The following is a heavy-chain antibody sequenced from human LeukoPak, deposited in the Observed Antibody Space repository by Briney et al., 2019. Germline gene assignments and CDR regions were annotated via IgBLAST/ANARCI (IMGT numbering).Heavy chain of an antibody. CDR3: ARGGGIWFGELLSSLDAAFDI. CDR2: INPNSGGT. Sequence: ASVKVSCKASGYTFTGYYMHWVRQAPGQGLEWMGWINPNSGGTNYAQKFQGRVTMTRDTSISTAYMELSRLRSDDTAVYYCARGGGIWFGELLSSLDAAFDIWGQGTMVTVSS. CDR1: GYTFTGYY. V-gene: IGHV1-2*02. D-gene: IGHD3-10*01. J-gene: IGHJ3*02.